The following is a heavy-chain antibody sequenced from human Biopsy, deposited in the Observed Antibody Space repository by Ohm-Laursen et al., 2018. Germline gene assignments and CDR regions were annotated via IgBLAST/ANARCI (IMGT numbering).Heavy chain of an antibody. CDR3: ARILGSTVTTYSAMDV. Sequence: TQTLTLTRTVSGISLSNGRMGVSWVRQPPGKALEWLAHIFSNDEKAFSTSLKSRLTISKDTSKSQVVLTMTNVDPVDTATYYCARILGSTVTTYSAMDVWGQGTTVTVSS. D-gene: IGHD4-17*01. CDR1: GISLSNGRMG. J-gene: IGHJ6*02. CDR2: IFSNDEK. V-gene: IGHV2-26*01.